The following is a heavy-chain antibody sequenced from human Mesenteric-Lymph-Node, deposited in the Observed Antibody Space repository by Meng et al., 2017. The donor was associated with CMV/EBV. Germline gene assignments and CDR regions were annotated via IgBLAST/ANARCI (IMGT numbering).Heavy chain of an antibody. D-gene: IGHD2-21*01. CDR1: GGSTRTASYY. V-gene: IGHV4-39*07. J-gene: IGHJ5*02. CDR2: IYYNGST. Sequence: SETLSLTCSVSGGSTRTASYYWSWIRQPPGKGLEWIASIYYNGSTYYNPSLRSRVTISVDTSKNQFSLKLSSVTAADTAVYYCARDGYCGGDCYNYNWFDPWGQGTLVTVSS. CDR3: ARDGYCGGDCYNYNWFDP.